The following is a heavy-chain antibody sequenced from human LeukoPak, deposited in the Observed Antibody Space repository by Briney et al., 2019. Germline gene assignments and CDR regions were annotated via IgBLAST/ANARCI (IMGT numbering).Heavy chain of an antibody. Sequence: SETLSLTCTVSGGSISSHYWSWIRQPPGQGLEWVGYIYYRGGTSYNPSLGGRITVSLDTSRNQFFLRLTSVTPADTAMYYCARHGNTGPVSGLPLDHWGHGTLVSVSS. CDR1: GGSISSHY. J-gene: IGHJ4*01. CDR3: ARHGNTGPVSGLPLDH. V-gene: IGHV4-59*08. D-gene: IGHD6-19*01. CDR2: IYYRGGT.